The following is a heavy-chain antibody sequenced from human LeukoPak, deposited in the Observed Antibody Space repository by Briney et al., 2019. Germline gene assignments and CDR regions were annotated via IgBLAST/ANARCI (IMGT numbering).Heavy chain of an antibody. CDR1: GGSISSYY. Sequence: PSETLSLTCTVSGGSISSYYGSWIRQPAGKGLEWIGRIYTSGSTNYNPSLKSRVTMSVDTSKNQFSLKLSSVTAADTAAYYCARERPPYGDYAFFDYWGQGTLVTVSS. CDR3: ARERPPYGDYAFFDY. CDR2: IYTSGST. D-gene: IGHD4-17*01. J-gene: IGHJ4*02. V-gene: IGHV4-4*07.